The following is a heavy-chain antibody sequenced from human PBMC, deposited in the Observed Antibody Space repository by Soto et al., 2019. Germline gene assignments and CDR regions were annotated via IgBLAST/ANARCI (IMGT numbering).Heavy chain of an antibody. CDR3: ARAGYCSSTSCYTTRYYYYGMDV. D-gene: IGHD2-2*02. Sequence: QVQLVQSGAEVKKPGSSVKVSCKASGGTFSSYAISWVRQAPGQGLEWMGGIIPIFGTANYAQKFQGRVTITADESTSTAYMELSSLRSEDTALYYCARAGYCSSTSCYTTRYYYYGMDVWGQGTTVTVSS. V-gene: IGHV1-69*01. CDR1: GGTFSSYA. CDR2: IIPIFGTA. J-gene: IGHJ6*02.